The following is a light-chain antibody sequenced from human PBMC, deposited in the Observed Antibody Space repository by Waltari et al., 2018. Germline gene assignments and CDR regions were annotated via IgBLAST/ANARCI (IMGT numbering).Light chain of an antibody. Sequence: QSALTQPRSVSGSPGQSVTLSCSGTSSDLGTYNFVSWYQQHPGNAPKLLIYDVVKRPSGVPDRFSGSKFGNTASLTISGLQTEDEGDYYCCSYVGSYTFVFGGGTQLTVL. CDR3: CSYVGSYTFV. J-gene: IGLJ7*01. CDR2: DVV. CDR1: SSDLGTYNF. V-gene: IGLV2-11*01.